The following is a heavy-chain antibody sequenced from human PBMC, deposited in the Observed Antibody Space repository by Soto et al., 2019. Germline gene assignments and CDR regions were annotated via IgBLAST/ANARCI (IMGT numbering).Heavy chain of an antibody. J-gene: IGHJ5*02. CDR2: IYYSGST. D-gene: IGHD3-3*01. CDR3: AAGRGLEWLPGWFDP. CDR1: GGSISSGDYY. Sequence: QVQLQESGPGLVKPSQTLSLTCTVSGGSISSGDYYWSWIRQPPGKGLEWIGYIYYSGSTYYNPSLKSRVTISVDTSKNQFSLKLSSVTAADTAVYYCAAGRGLEWLPGWFDPWGQGTLVTVSS. V-gene: IGHV4-30-4*01.